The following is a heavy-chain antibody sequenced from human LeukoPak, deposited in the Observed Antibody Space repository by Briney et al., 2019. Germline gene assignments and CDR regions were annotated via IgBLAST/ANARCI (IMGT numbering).Heavy chain of an antibody. Sequence: AGGSLRLSCAASGFTFSSYSMNWVRQAPGKGLEWVSSISSSSSYIYYADSVKGRFTISRDNAKNSLYLQMNSLRAEDTAVYYCARGWYSSSWYVAFDIWGQGTMVTVSS. CDR3: ARGWYSSSWYVAFDI. J-gene: IGHJ3*02. D-gene: IGHD6-13*01. CDR1: GFTFSSYS. CDR2: ISSSSSYI. V-gene: IGHV3-21*01.